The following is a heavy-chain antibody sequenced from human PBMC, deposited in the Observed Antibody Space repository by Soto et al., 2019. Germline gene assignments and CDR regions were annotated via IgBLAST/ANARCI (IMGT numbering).Heavy chain of an antibody. J-gene: IGHJ6*02. D-gene: IGHD2-21*02. CDR2: INPSGGST. CDR3: ARERLAYCVGDCYSSYYGLAV. CDR1: GYTFTSYY. V-gene: IGHV1-46*01. Sequence: ASVKVSCKASGYTFTSYYMHWVRQAPGQGLEWMGIINPSGGSTSYAQKFQGRVTMTRDTSTSTVYMELSSLRSEDTAVYYCARERLAYCVGDCYSSYYGLAVWGQGTTVTVSS.